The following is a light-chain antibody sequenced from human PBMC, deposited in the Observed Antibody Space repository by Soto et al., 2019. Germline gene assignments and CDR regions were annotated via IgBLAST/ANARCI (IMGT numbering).Light chain of an antibody. CDR3: GTWDTSLTAYV. CDR2: DND. J-gene: IGLJ1*01. V-gene: IGLV1-51*01. Sequence: QSVLTQPPSVSAAPGRKITISYSGGSSNIGKNYVSWYQQLPGTAPKPLIYDNDKRPSGIPDRFSGSKSGTSATLGITGLQTGDEADYYCGTWDTSLTAYVFGTGTKVTVL. CDR1: SSNIGKNY.